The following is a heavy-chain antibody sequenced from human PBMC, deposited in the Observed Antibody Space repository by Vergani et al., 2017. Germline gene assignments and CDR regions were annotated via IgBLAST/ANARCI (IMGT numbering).Heavy chain of an antibody. CDR1: GGSFNDYY. CDR2: INHTGST. D-gene: IGHD3-3*01. J-gene: IGHJ3*02. CDR3: AREALSTTIFGVVIAFDI. Sequence: QVQLQQWGAGLLKPSETLSLTCAVYGGSFNDYYWSWIRQPPGKGLEWIGEINHTGSTNYNPSLKSRVTISVDTSKNQFSLTLTSVTAADAVVYYCAREALSTTIFGVVIAFDIWGQGTMVTVSS. V-gene: IGHV4-34*01.